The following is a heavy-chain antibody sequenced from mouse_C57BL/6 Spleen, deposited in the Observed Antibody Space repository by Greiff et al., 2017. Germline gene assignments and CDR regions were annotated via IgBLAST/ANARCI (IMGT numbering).Heavy chain of an antibody. CDR2: FHPNSGST. Sequence: QVQLQQPGAELVKPGASVKLSCKASGYTFTSYWMHWVKQRPGQGLEWIGMFHPNSGSTNYNEKFKSKATLTVDKSSSTAYMQLSSLTSEDSAVYYCGSGPVQGFAYWGQGTLVTVSA. CDR3: GSGPVQGFAY. D-gene: IGHD3-2*02. V-gene: IGHV1-64*01. CDR1: GYTFTSYW. J-gene: IGHJ3*01.